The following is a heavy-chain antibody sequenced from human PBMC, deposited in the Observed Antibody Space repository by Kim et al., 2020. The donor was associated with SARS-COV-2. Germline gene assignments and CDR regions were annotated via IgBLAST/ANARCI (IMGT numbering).Heavy chain of an antibody. CDR1: GFTFSSYA. V-gene: IGHV3-30*04. J-gene: IGHJ5*02. Sequence: GGSLRLSCAASGFTFSSYAMHWVRQAPGKGLEWVAVISYDGSNKYYADSVKGRFTISRDNSKNTLYLQMNSLRAEDTAVYYCARDDRAYDILTGYYETWGQGTLVTVSS. CDR3: ARDDRAYDILTGYYET. D-gene: IGHD3-9*01. CDR2: ISYDGSNK.